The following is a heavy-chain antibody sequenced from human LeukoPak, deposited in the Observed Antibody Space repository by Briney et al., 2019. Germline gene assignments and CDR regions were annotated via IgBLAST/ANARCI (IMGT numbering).Heavy chain of an antibody. J-gene: IGHJ4*02. CDR2: ISYDGNKG. V-gene: IGHV3-30*18. CDR3: AKDSTRDYGYYGMPES. Sequence: PGGSLRLSCAGSGFTFPTYGLHWVRQAQGKGLEWVAYISYDGNKGYYTDSVKGRFTNSRDNSKNMLFLQMSSLRIEDTGVYYCAKDSTRDYGYYGMPESWGQGTLVTVS. CDR1: GFTFPTYG. D-gene: IGHD4-17*01.